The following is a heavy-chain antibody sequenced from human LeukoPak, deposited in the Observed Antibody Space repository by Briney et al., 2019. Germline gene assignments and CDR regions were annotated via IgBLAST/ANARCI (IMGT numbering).Heavy chain of an antibody. V-gene: IGHV1-8*01. CDR2: MNPNSGNT. Sequence: ASVKVSCKASGYTFTSYDINWVRQATGQGLEGMGWMNPNSGNTGYAQKFQGRVTMTRNTSISTAYMELSSLRSEDTAVYYCARGQDDSSGYYFRYYYYYGMDVWRQGTTVTVSS. CDR1: GYTFTSYD. CDR3: ARGQDDSSGYYFRYYYYYGMDV. J-gene: IGHJ6*02. D-gene: IGHD3-22*01.